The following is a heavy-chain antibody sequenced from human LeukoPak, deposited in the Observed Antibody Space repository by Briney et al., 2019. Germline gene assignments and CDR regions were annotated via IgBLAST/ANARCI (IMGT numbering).Heavy chain of an antibody. J-gene: IGHJ6*02. CDR1: GGSFRGYY. CDR3: ARDQPLDYDFWSGSAYGMDV. V-gene: IGHV4-34*01. Sequence: TSETLSLTCAVDGGSFRGYYWSWIRQPPGKGLEGIGEINHSGSTNYNPSLKSRVNISVDTSKNQFSLKLSSVTAADTAVYYCARDQPLDYDFWSGSAYGMDVWGQGTPVTVSS. D-gene: IGHD3-3*01. CDR2: INHSGST.